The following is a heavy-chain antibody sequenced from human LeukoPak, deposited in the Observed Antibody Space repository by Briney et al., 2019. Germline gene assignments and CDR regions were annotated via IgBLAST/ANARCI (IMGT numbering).Heavy chain of an antibody. CDR1: GFTFSNYG. CDR3: ARVRDGVFDI. J-gene: IGHJ3*02. D-gene: IGHD4-17*01. V-gene: IGHV3-33*01. Sequence: GGSLRLSCAASGFTFSNYGMHWVRQAPGKGLEWVAIIWYDGSNKYYVDSVKGRFTISRDNSKNTVYFQMNSLRAEDTAVYYCARVRDGVFDIWGQGTLVAVSS. CDR2: IWYDGSNK.